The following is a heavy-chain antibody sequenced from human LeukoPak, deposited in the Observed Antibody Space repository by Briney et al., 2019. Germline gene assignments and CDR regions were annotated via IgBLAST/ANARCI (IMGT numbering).Heavy chain of an antibody. D-gene: IGHD6-13*01. Sequence: SETLSLTCAVYGGSFSGYYWSWIRQPPGKGLEWIGEINHSGSTNYNPSLKSRVTISVDTSKNQFSLKLSSVTAADTAVYYRARGKYSSSWYPYYYYGMDVWGQGTTVTVSS. CDR1: GGSFSGYY. CDR2: INHSGST. J-gene: IGHJ6*02. CDR3: ARGKYSSSWYPYYYYGMDV. V-gene: IGHV4-34*01.